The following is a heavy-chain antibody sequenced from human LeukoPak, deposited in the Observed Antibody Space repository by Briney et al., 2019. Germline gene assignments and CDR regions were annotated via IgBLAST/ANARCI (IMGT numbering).Heavy chain of an antibody. CDR1: GDSASSNSAA. Sequence: SQTLSLTCAISGDSASSNSAAWNWIRQSPSRGLEWLGRTYYRPKWYNDYAVSVKSRITINPDTSKNQFSLQLNSVTPEDTAVYYCARDRAAAGYYYYYGMDVWGKGTTVTVSS. J-gene: IGHJ6*04. CDR2: TYYRPKWYN. D-gene: IGHD6-13*01. V-gene: IGHV6-1*01. CDR3: ARDRAAAGYYYYYGMDV.